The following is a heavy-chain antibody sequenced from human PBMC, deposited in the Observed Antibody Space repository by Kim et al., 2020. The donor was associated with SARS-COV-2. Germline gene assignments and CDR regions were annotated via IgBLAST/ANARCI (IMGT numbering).Heavy chain of an antibody. V-gene: IGHV3-11*04. D-gene: IGHD3-10*01. CDR1: GFTFSDYY. CDR2: ITSSGINI. J-gene: IGHJ6*02. Sequence: GGSLRLSCAASGFTFSDYYMTWIRQAPGKGLECVSYITSSGINIHYADSVKGRFSISRDNAKNLVYLEMNSLRAEDTAIYYCARDTYRSGYGFDVWGQGTTVTVSS. CDR3: ARDTYRSGYGFDV.